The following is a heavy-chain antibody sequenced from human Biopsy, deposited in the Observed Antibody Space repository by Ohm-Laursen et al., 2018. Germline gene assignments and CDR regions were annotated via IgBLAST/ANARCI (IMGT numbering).Heavy chain of an antibody. CDR2: INPHSGTT. V-gene: IGHV1-2*02. CDR1: GYTFTGQY. CDR3: AKGQDLRGGAEYFQH. D-gene: IGHD2-15*01. J-gene: IGHJ1*01. Sequence: ASVKVSCKASGYTFTGQYLHWVRQVPGQGLEWMVWINPHSGTTKFAQDFQGRVTMTRDTSITTAYMGLRRLRSDDTAVYYCAKGQDLRGGAEYFQHWGQGALVTVSS.